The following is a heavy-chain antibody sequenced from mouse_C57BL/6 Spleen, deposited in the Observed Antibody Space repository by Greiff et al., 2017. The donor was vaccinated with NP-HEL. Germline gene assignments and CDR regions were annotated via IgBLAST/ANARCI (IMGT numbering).Heavy chain of an antibody. V-gene: IGHV1-81*01. CDR1: GYTFTSYG. Sequence: VKVVESGAELARPGASVKLSCKASGYTFTSYGISWVKQRTGQGLEWIGEIYPRSGNTYYNEKFKGKATLTADKSSSTAYMELRSLTSEDSAVYFCARMNYYGSLYYFDYWGQGTTLTVSS. D-gene: IGHD1-1*01. CDR2: IYPRSGNT. CDR3: ARMNYYGSLYYFDY. J-gene: IGHJ2*01.